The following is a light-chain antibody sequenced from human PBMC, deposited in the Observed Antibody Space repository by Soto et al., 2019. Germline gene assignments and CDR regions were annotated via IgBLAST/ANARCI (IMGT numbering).Light chain of an antibody. CDR2: GAS. CDR1: QSVSSSY. J-gene: IGKJ2*01. Sequence: EIVLTQSPGTLSLSPGERATLSCRASQSVSSSYFAWYQHKPGQAPRLLIYGASSRATGIPDRFSGSGSGTDFTLTISRLEPEDFAVYYWQHYGSSPHTFGQGTKLEIK. CDR3: QHYGSSPHT. V-gene: IGKV3-20*01.